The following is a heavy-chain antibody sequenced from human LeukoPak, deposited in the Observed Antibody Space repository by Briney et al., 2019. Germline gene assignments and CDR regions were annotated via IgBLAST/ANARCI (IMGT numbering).Heavy chain of an antibody. V-gene: IGHV3-15*07. D-gene: IGHD3-22*01. Sequence: GGSLRLSCAASGFSFSNAWMIWVRQAPGKGLEWVGRIKSKTDGETTDYAAPVKGRFTIPRDDSKNTLYLQMNSLKTEDTAVYYCPTRGRSMMGPSFDYGGKETLVTVPS. CDR1: GFSFSNAW. CDR2: IKSKTDGETT. CDR3: PTRGRSMMGPSFDY. J-gene: IGHJ4*02.